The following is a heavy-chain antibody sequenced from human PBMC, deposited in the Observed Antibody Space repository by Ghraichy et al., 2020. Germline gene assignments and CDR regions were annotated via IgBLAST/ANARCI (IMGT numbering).Heavy chain of an antibody. Sequence: GGSLKLSCATSGFTFSGAAMHWVRQASGKGLDWVGRIKSKANGYAPAYGEAVKGRFTISRDDAKNTTYLHMRSLKTEDSAVYYCTRQDPDLDCSPTRCTNGFEPWGQGTLFTVSS. CDR2: IKSKANGYAP. CDR3: TRQDPDLDCSPTRCTNGFEP. V-gene: IGHV3-73*01. J-gene: IGHJ5*02. CDR1: GFTFSGAA. D-gene: IGHD2-15*01.